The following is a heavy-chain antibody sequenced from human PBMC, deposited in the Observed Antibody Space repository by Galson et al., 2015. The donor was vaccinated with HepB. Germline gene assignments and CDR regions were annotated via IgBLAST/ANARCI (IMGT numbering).Heavy chain of an antibody. V-gene: IGHV4-31*03. CDR1: GGSINFGGYY. D-gene: IGHD6-25*01. J-gene: IGHJ3*02. CDR2: IYYSGDT. Sequence: TLSLTCTVSGGSINFGGYYWSWIRQHPGRGLEWIGNIYYSGDTFYNPSLKSRLTMSVDTSKNQFSLNLTSATAADTAVYYCGRFSRSSRLTFDIWGQGTLVTVSS. CDR3: GRFSRSSRLTFDI.